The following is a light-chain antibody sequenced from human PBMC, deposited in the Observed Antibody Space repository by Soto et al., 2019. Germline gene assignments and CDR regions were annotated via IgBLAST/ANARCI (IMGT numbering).Light chain of an antibody. CDR3: QQGYSSAIT. V-gene: IGKV1-39*01. CDR1: QSIGKH. Sequence: DIQITQSPSSLSSSVLETFTITCRASQSIGKHLNWYQQKPGKAPKFLIYSVSSLQSGVPSRFSGSGSGTDFTLTINSLQPEDFATYYCQQGYSSAITFGQGTRLEI. J-gene: IGKJ5*01. CDR2: SVS.